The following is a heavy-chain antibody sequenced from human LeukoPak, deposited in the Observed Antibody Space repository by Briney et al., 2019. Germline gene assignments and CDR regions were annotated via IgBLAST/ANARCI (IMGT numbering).Heavy chain of an antibody. V-gene: IGHV4-59*01. J-gene: IGHJ4*02. Sequence: SETLSLTCTVSGGSINSYYWSWIRQPPGKGLEWIGFVHYSGRLSSNPSLKSRVTISIDTSKNQFSLKLSSVTAADTAVYYCASWVGAVFDYWGQGTLVTVSS. CDR1: GGSINSYY. D-gene: IGHD1-26*01. CDR2: VHYSGRL. CDR3: ASWVGAVFDY.